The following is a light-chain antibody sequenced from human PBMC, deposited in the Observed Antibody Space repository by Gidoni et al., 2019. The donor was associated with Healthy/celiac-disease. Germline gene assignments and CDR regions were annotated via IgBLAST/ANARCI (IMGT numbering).Light chain of an antibody. CDR3: QQYNNWPPYG. Sequence: EIVMTQSPATLSVSPGERATLSCRASQSVSNNLAWYQQKPGQAPRLLIYGASTRATGIPARFSGSGSGTEFTLTISSLQSEDFAVYYCQQYNNWPPYGFGQGTKLEIK. V-gene: IGKV3-15*01. CDR1: QSVSNN. CDR2: GAS. J-gene: IGKJ2*03.